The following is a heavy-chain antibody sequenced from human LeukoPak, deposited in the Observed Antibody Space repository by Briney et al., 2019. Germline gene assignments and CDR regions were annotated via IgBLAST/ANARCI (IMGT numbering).Heavy chain of an antibody. V-gene: IGHV3-23*01. Sequence: GGSLRLSCAASGFTFSSYTMHWVRQAPGKGLEWVSAISGSGGSTYYADSVKGRFTISRDNSKNTLYLQMNSLRAEDTAVYYCAKGAYYYNSSGYGYWGQGTLVTVSS. CDR2: ISGSGGST. CDR3: AKGAYYYNSSGYGY. D-gene: IGHD3-22*01. J-gene: IGHJ4*02. CDR1: GFTFSSYT.